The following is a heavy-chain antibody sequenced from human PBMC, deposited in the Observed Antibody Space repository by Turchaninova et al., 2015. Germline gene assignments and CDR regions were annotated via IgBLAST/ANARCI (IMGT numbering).Heavy chain of an antibody. CDR3: AKSMGLRLGYFDY. Sequence: GLTLDRYAMRWVGRAAGEGRGLDSAMSGNGGSTYYADSVKGRFTIARDNSKNTLYLQMNSLRAEDTAVYYCAKSMGLRLGYFDYWGQGTLVTVSS. CDR2: MSGNGGST. J-gene: IGHJ4*02. CDR1: GLTLDRYA. D-gene: IGHD5-12*01. V-gene: IGHV3-23*01.